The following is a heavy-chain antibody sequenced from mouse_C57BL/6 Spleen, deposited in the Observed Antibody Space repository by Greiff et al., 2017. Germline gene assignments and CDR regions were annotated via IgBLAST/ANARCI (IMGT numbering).Heavy chain of an antibody. CDR1: GYTFTDYY. Sequence: VQLQQSGPELVKPGASVKISCKASGYTFTDYYMNWVKQSHGKSLEWIGDINPNNGGTSYNQKFKGKATLTVDKSSSTAYMELRSLTSEDSAVYYCARSRLRNAMDDWGQGTSVTVSS. D-gene: IGHD2-4*01. J-gene: IGHJ4*01. CDR3: ARSRLRNAMDD. V-gene: IGHV1-26*01. CDR2: INPNNGGT.